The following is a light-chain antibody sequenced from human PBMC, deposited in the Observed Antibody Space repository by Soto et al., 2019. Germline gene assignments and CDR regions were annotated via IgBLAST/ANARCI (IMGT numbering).Light chain of an antibody. CDR3: QKYGRAFA. Sequence: EIVLTQSPGTLSLSPGERATLSCRASQSVSSNYLAWYQHKPGQGPRLLIYAASSRATSIPDRFSDSGSGTDFALTFSRVEPGDFALYYCQKYGRAFAFSPGTKVDIK. CDR2: AAS. V-gene: IGKV3-20*01. CDR1: QSVSSNY. J-gene: IGKJ3*01.